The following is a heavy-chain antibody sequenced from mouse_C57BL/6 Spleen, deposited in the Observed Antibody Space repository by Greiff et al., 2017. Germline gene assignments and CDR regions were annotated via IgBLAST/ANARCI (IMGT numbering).Heavy chain of an antibody. V-gene: IGHV5-17*01. J-gene: IGHJ4*01. CDR1: GFTFSDYG. D-gene: IGHD1-1*01. Sequence: EVKLVESGGGLVKPGGSLKLSCAASGFTFSDYGMHWVRQAPEKGLAWVAYISSGSSTIYYADTVKGRFTISRDNAKNTLFLQMTSLRSEDTAMYYCARANYYGSSYYAMDYWGQGTSVTVSS. CDR2: ISSGSSTI. CDR3: ARANYYGSSYYAMDY.